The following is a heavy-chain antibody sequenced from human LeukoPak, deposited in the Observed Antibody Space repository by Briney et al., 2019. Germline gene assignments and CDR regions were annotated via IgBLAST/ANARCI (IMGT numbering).Heavy chain of an antibody. CDR3: AKEGIAASFDY. V-gene: IGHV3-30-3*01. D-gene: IGHD6-13*01. CDR1: GFTFSSYA. J-gene: IGHJ4*02. Sequence: GGSLRLSCAASGFTFSSYAMHWVRQAPGKGLEWVAVISYDGSNKYYADSVKGRFTISRDNSKNTLYLQMNSLRAEDTAVYYCAKEGIAASFDYWGQGTLVTVSS. CDR2: ISYDGSNK.